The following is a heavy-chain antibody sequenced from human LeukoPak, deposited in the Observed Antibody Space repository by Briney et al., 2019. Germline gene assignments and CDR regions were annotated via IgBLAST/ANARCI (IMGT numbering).Heavy chain of an antibody. CDR2: IYCSGST. CDR3: ATQGYSSGWYMYY. D-gene: IGHD6-19*01. Sequence: SDTQSLTCTVWGHLIRIYYWRCIPQPPGKALVWLGYIYCSGSTYYNRALKSRVNITVDTSKNQFSLKLSSVTAADTAVYYCATQGYSSGWYMYYGGRGTVVTVSS. CDR1: GHLIRIYY. J-gene: IGHJ4*02. V-gene: IGHV4-59*08.